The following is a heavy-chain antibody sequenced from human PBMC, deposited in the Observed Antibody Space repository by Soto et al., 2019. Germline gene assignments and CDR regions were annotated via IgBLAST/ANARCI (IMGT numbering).Heavy chain of an antibody. CDR2: IYYSGST. CDR3: ARLYSSGWRY. J-gene: IGHJ4*02. CDR1: GGSISSSSYY. Sequence: PSETLSLTCTVSGGSISSSSYYWGWIRQPPGKGLEWIGSIYYSGSTYYNPSLKSRVTISVDTSKNQFSLKLSSVTAAGTAVYYCARLYSSGWRYWGQGTLVTVSS. V-gene: IGHV4-39*01. D-gene: IGHD6-19*01.